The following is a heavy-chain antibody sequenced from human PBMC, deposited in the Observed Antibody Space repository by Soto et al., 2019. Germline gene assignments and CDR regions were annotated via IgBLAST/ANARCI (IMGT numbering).Heavy chain of an antibody. CDR3: AKEDSSGWYDPRYNWFDP. Sequence: GGSLRLSWAASGFTFSSYGMHWVIQAPGKGLEWVAVISYDGSNKYYADSVKGRFTISRDNSKNTLYLQMNSLRAEDTAVYYCAKEDSSGWYDPRYNWFDPWGQGTLVTVSS. V-gene: IGHV3-30*18. CDR2: ISYDGSNK. D-gene: IGHD6-19*01. CDR1: GFTFSSYG. J-gene: IGHJ5*02.